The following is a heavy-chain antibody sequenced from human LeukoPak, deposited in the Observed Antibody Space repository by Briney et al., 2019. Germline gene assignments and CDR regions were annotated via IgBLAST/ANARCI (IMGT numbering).Heavy chain of an antibody. Sequence: ASVKVSCKASGYTLTSYYMHWVRQAPGQGLEWMGIINPSGGRTTYAQKSQGRVTMTSDTSTSTVYLELSSLISEDTVVYYCARDDSSGPQVYWGQGTLVIVSS. CDR3: ARDDSSGPQVY. D-gene: IGHD3-22*01. J-gene: IGHJ4*02. CDR1: GYTLTSYY. CDR2: INPSGGRT. V-gene: IGHV1-46*01.